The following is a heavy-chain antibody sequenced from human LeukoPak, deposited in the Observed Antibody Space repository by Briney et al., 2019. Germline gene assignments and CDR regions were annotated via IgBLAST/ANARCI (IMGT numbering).Heavy chain of an antibody. CDR2: IKTKSEGGTT. CDR3: AADLDAYNTLDS. CDR1: GSTFSNTW. Sequence: GGSLRLSCVGSGSTFSNTWMNWVRRAPGKGLEWVGRIKTKSEGGTTHYAAHVKGRFTISRDDSKKTIFLQMNSLKIEDTAIYSCAADLDAYNTLDSWGQGALVTVSS. V-gene: IGHV3-15*01. D-gene: IGHD5-24*01. J-gene: IGHJ4*02.